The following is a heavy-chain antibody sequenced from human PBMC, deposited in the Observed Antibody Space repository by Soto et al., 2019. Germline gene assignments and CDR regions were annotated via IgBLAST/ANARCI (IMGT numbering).Heavy chain of an antibody. Sequence: EVRLLKSGGGLVKPGGSLRLSCATPGLTFSNYAMSWVRQAPGGGLEWVSSMRGSGSTTYYADSVRGPFTIPRDRSKNTLYLQMSSLRAEDTALYYCAKNQERELPMVIDFWGQGTLVTVSS. J-gene: IGHJ4*02. D-gene: IGHD3-22*01. CDR1: GLTFSNYA. CDR3: AKNQERELPMVIDF. CDR2: MRGSGSTT. V-gene: IGHV3-23*01.